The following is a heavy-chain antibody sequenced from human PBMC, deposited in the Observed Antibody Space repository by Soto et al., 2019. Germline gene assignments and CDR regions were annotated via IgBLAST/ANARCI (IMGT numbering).Heavy chain of an antibody. CDR2: INTVGSRT. CDR3: AKVATGSYNWFDP. V-gene: IGHV3-74*01. Sequence: EVQLVESGGELVQPGGSLRLSCAASGFTFNNYWMHWVRQAPGKGLVWVSRINTVGSRTNYADSVKGRFTISRDNAKNTLYLQMDSLRAEDTAVYYCAKVATGSYNWFDPWGQGTLVTVSS. D-gene: IGHD1-1*01. CDR1: GFTFNNYW. J-gene: IGHJ5*02.